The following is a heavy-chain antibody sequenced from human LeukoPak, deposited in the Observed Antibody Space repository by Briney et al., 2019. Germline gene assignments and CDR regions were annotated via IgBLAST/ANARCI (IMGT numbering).Heavy chain of an antibody. CDR2: INPKSGGT. J-gene: IGHJ5*02. CDR1: GYPFSEYF. CDR3: ARDVIMGYNQGWFDP. V-gene: IGHV1-2*06. Sequence: ASVKVSCKASGYPFSEYFIHWVRQAPGQGLECMGRINPKSGGTNYVQKFQGRVTMTRDTSISTVYMELSRLTPDDTAMYYCARDVIMGYNQGWFDPWGQGTLVTVSS. D-gene: IGHD2-8*01.